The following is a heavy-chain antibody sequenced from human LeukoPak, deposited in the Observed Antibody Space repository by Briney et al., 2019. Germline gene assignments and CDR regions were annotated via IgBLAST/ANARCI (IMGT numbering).Heavy chain of an antibody. CDR2: ISAGTGGST. Sequence: GGSLRLSYAASGFTFSSYTMRWVRQAPGRGLEWVSTISAGTGGSTYYADSVKGRFTISRDNSKNTLYLQMNSLRAEDTAVYYCAKADSWPYYFDYWGQGTLVTVSS. J-gene: IGHJ4*02. CDR3: AKADSWPYYFDY. CDR1: GFTFSSYT. V-gene: IGHV3-23*01. D-gene: IGHD4-11*01.